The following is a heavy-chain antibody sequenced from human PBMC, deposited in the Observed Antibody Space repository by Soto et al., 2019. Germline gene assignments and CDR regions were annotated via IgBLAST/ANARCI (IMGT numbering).Heavy chain of an antibody. D-gene: IGHD5-12*01. V-gene: IGHV3-7*05. CDR3: AGWLHY. J-gene: IGHJ4*02. CDR1: GFTFSTYW. Sequence: QPGGSLRLSCAASGFTFSTYWMSWVRQAPGKGLEWVANIRSDGSEQYYMDSVKGRFTISRDNAKNSLYLQMNSLRAEDTAVYYCAGWLHYWGQGTLVTVSS. CDR2: IRSDGSEQ.